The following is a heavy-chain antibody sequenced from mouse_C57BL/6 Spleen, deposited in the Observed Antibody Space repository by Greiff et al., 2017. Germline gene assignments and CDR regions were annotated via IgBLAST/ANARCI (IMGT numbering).Heavy chain of an antibody. V-gene: IGHV3-6*01. Sequence: VQLQQSGPGLVKPSPSLSLTCSVTGYSFTSGYYWNWIRQIPGNKLEWMGYINYDGSNNSNPSPKNRITITRDTSKYQFFLKLNSVTTEDTATYYCANYGNYEAMDYWGQGTSVTVSS. CDR1: GYSFTSGYY. J-gene: IGHJ4*01. CDR2: INYDGSN. D-gene: IGHD2-1*01. CDR3: ANYGNYEAMDY.